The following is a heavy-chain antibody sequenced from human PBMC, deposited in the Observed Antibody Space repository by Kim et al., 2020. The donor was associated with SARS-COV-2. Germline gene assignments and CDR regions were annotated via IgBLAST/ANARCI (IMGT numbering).Heavy chain of an antibody. CDR2: INAGNGNT. CDR3: ARDGDGFYGSGSIDAFDI. V-gene: IGHV1-3*01. D-gene: IGHD3-10*01. CDR1: GYSFTSYA. Sequence: ASVKVSCKASGYSFTSYAMHWVRQAPGQRLEWMGWINAGNGNTKYSQKFQGRVTITRDTSASTAYMELSSLRSEDTAVYYCARDGDGFYGSGSIDAFDIWGQGTMVTVSS. J-gene: IGHJ3*02.